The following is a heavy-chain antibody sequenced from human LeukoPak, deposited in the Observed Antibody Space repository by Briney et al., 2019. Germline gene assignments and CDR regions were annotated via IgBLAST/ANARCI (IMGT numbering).Heavy chain of an antibody. J-gene: IGHJ6*03. CDR1: GGSISSYY. CDR3: ARTTYYYDSSGYLSYYYYMDV. CDR2: IYTSGST. V-gene: IGHV4-4*07. Sequence: SETLSLTCTVSGGSISSYYWSWIRQPAGKGLEWIGRIYTSGSTNYNPSLKSRVTMSVDTSKNQFSLKLSSVTAADTAVYYCARTTYYYDSSGYLSYYYYMDVWGRGTTVTVSS. D-gene: IGHD3-22*01.